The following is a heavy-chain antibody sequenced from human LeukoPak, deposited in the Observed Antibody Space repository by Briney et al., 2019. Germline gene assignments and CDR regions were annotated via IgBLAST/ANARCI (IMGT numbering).Heavy chain of an antibody. V-gene: IGHV3-23*01. CDR2: ISGSGGST. CDR3: AKDYSNYPDWYFDL. CDR1: GFTFSSYG. Sequence: GGSLRLSCAASGFTFSSYGMSWVRQAPGKGLEWVSAISGSGGSTHYADSVKGRFTISRDNSKNTLYLQMNSLRAEDTAIYYCAKDYSNYPDWYFDLWGRGTLVTVSS. J-gene: IGHJ2*01. D-gene: IGHD4-11*01.